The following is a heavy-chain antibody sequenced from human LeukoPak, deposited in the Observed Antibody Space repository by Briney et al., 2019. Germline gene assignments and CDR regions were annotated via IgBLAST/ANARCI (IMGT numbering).Heavy chain of an antibody. J-gene: IGHJ4*02. CDR1: GYTFTDYY. V-gene: IGHV1-2*02. D-gene: IGHD6-13*01. Sequence: GASVKVSCKASGYTFTDYYMHWVRQAPGQGLEWMGWINPNSGGTNYAQKFQGRVTMTRDTSISTAYMELSRLRSDDTAVYYCARSPRIAAAVFRGLFDYWGQGTLVTVSS. CDR3: ARSPRIAAAVFRGLFDY. CDR2: INPNSGGT.